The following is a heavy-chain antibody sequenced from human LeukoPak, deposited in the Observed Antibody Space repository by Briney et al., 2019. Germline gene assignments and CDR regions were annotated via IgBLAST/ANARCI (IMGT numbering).Heavy chain of an antibody. D-gene: IGHD1-26*01. Sequence: GGSLRLSCAASGFTFSNYWMSWVRQAPGKGLEWVANIKQDGGDKYYVDSVKGRFTISRDNAKNSLYLQMNSLRAEDTAVYYCARDPAYYYFDYWGQGTLVAVSS. CDR3: ARDPAYYYFDY. J-gene: IGHJ4*02. V-gene: IGHV3-7*01. CDR2: IKQDGGDK. CDR1: GFTFSNYW.